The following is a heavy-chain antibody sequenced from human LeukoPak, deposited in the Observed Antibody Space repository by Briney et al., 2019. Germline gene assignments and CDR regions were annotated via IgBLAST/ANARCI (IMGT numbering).Heavy chain of an antibody. CDR1: GGTFSSYA. V-gene: IGHV1-69*13. CDR3: ASPLRFLEWLDDAFDI. Sequence: SVKVSCKASGGTFSSYAISWVRQAPGQGLEWMGGIIPIFGTANYAQKFQGRVTITADESTSTAYMELSSLRSEDTAVYHCASPLRFLEWLDDAFDIWGQGTMVTVSS. CDR2: IIPIFGTA. D-gene: IGHD3-3*01. J-gene: IGHJ3*02.